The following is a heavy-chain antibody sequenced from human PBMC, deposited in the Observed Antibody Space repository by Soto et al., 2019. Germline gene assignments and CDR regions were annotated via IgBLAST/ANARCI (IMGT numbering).Heavy chain of an antibody. D-gene: IGHD3-3*01. CDR3: ARQRSTPYYDFWSGYYPPIFDP. J-gene: IGHJ5*02. Sequence: SETLSLTCTVSGGSISSSSYYWGWIRQPPGKGLEWIGSIYYSGSTYYNPSLKSRVTISVDTSKNQFSLKLSSVTAADTAVYYCARQRSTPYYDFWSGYYPPIFDPWGQGTLVTVSS. V-gene: IGHV4-39*01. CDR1: GGSISSSSYY. CDR2: IYYSGST.